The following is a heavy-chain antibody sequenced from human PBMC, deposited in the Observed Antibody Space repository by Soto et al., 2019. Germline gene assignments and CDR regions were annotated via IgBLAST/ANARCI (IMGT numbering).Heavy chain of an antibody. D-gene: IGHD3-3*01. J-gene: IGHJ3*02. CDR1: GYTFTGYY. Sequence: VSVKVSCKASGYTFTGYYMHWVRQAPGQGLEWMGWINPNSGGTNYAQKFQGWVTMTRDTSISTAYMELSRLRSDDTAVYYCARWSTLDAFDIWGQGTMVTVSS. CDR3: ARWSTLDAFDI. V-gene: IGHV1-2*04. CDR2: INPNSGGT.